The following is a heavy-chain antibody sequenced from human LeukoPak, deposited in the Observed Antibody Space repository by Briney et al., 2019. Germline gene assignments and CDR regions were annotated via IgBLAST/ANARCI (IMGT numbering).Heavy chain of an antibody. Sequence: HGESLQISCQGSGSSFSSYWITWVRQLPGKGLEWMGRIDLSDSYTSYSPPFQGHVTISADKSISTAFLEWSSLRASDTAIYYCARHYPPGNWLDTGGQGTLVTVSS. CDR2: IDLSDSYT. CDR3: ARHYPPGNWLDT. CDR1: GSSFSSYW. J-gene: IGHJ5*02. V-gene: IGHV5-10-1*01. D-gene: IGHD3-10*01.